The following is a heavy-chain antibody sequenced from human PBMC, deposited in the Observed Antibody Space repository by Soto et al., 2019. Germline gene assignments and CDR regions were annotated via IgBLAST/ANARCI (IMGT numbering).Heavy chain of an antibody. Sequence: SETLSLTCTVSGGSLGRYYWSWIRQPPRKGLEWIGYIYYSGSTNYNPSLKSRVTIPVDTSKNQFSLKLSSVTATDTPVYYCVGEVYYDSSGSPPCYGMDVWGQGTTVTVSS. D-gene: IGHD3-22*01. CDR1: GGSLGRYY. CDR2: IYYSGST. V-gene: IGHV4-59*08. CDR3: VGEVYYDSSGSPPCYGMDV. J-gene: IGHJ6*02.